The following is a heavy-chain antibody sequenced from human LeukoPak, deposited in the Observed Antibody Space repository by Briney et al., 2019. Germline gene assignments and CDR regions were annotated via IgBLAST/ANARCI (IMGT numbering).Heavy chain of an antibody. V-gene: IGHV1-69*05. Sequence: SVKVSCKASGGTFSSYAISWVRQAPGQGLEGMGRIIPIFGTANYAQKFQGRVTITTDESTSTAYMELSSLRSEATAVYYCTRGDFTRLLPDNYYYMDVWGKGTTVTVSS. D-gene: IGHD2-15*01. CDR3: TRGDFTRLLPDNYYYMDV. J-gene: IGHJ6*03. CDR2: IIPIFGTA. CDR1: GGTFSSYA.